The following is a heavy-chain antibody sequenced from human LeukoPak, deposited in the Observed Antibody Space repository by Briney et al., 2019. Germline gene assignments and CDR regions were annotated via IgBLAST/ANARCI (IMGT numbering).Heavy chain of an antibody. J-gene: IGHJ4*02. V-gene: IGHV1-2*06. Sequence: GASVKVSCKASGYTFNGYYMHWVRQAPGQGLEWMGRINPNSGGTNYAQKFQGRVTMTRDTSISTAYMELNSLRSDDTAVYYCARRSSGWGSDYFDYWGQGTLVTVSS. CDR1: GYTFNGYY. CDR2: INPNSGGT. CDR3: ARRSSGWGSDYFDY. D-gene: IGHD6-19*01.